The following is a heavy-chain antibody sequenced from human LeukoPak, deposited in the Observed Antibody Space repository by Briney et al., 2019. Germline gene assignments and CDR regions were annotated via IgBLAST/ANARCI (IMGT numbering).Heavy chain of an antibody. Sequence: SVKVSCKASGGTFSSYAISWVRQAPGQGLEWMGGIIPIFGTANYAQKFQGRVTITADKSTSTAYMELSSLRSEDTAVYYCAREDIVVVPAGFDPWGQGTLVTVAS. CDR1: GGTFSSYA. CDR3: AREDIVVVPAGFDP. J-gene: IGHJ5*02. D-gene: IGHD2-2*01. CDR2: IIPIFGTA. V-gene: IGHV1-69*06.